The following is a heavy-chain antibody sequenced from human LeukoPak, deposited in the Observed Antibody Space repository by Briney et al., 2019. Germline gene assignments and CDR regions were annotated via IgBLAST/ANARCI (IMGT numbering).Heavy chain of an antibody. Sequence: GGSLRLSCAASGFTFSSYAMSWVRQAPGKGLEWVSAIGGSGGSGTTYCADSVKGRFTISRDNSKNTLYLQMNSLRAEDTAVYYCAKEDDFWSGYYNDYWGQGTLVTVSS. CDR2: IGGSGGSGTT. J-gene: IGHJ4*02. V-gene: IGHV3-23*01. D-gene: IGHD3-3*01. CDR1: GFTFSSYA. CDR3: AKEDDFWSGYYNDY.